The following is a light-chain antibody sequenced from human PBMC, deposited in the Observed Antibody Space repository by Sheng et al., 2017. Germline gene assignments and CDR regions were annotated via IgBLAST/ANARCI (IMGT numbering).Light chain of an antibody. CDR1: GSNIGSNY. V-gene: IGLV1-51*01. Sequence: QSVLTQPPSVSAAPGQKVTISCSGSGSNIGSNYVSWYQHFPGTAPKLLIFDNNKRPSEIPDRFSGSKSGTSATLDITGLQTGDEADYYCGTWDGRLTEAVFGSGTKVAVL. J-gene: IGLJ1*01. CDR3: GTWDGRLTEAV. CDR2: DNN.